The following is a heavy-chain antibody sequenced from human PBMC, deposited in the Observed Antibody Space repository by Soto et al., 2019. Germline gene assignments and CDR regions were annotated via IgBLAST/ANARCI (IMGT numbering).Heavy chain of an antibody. D-gene: IGHD6-13*01. CDR3: ARDSPYIAAAGDDDFS. CDR2: ISAYNGNT. V-gene: IGHV1-18*01. CDR1: GYTFTGYG. Sequence: ASVKVSCKASGYTFTGYGVSWVRQAPGQGLEWMGWISAYNGNTNYAQKLQGRVTMTTDTSTSTAYMELRSLRSDDTAVYYCARDSPYIAAAGDDDFSWGQGTLVTVSS. J-gene: IGHJ5*02.